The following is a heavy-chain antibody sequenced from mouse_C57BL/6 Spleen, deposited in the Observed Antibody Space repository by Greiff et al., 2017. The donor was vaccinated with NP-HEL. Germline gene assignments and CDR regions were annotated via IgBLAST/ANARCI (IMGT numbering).Heavy chain of an antibody. Sequence: QVQLKQPGAELVRPGSSVKLSCKASGYTFTSYWMHWVKQRPIQGLEWIGNIDPSDSETHYNQKFKDKATLTVDKSSSTAYMQLSSLTSEDSAVYYCARRGDPIYYGNYWYCDVWGTGTTVTVSS. CDR3: ARRGDPIYYGNYWYCDV. V-gene: IGHV1-52*01. CDR1: GYTFTSYW. J-gene: IGHJ1*03. D-gene: IGHD2-1*01. CDR2: IDPSDSET.